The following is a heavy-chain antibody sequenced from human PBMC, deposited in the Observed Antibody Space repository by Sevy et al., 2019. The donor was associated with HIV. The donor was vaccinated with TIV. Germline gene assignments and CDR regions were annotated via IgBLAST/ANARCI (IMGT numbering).Heavy chain of an antibody. J-gene: IGHJ4*02. Sequence: GGSLRLSCTASGFIFGDYGMSWVRLAPVKGLEWITFFKSKIHGGTTENAASVKGRFTISRDDSKNIVYLQMSNLKTEDTAVYYCTRWSGSQSIFDYWGQGTLVTVSS. CDR3: TRWSGSQSIFDY. D-gene: IGHD1-26*01. CDR1: GFIFGDYG. CDR2: FKSKIHGGTT. V-gene: IGHV3-49*04.